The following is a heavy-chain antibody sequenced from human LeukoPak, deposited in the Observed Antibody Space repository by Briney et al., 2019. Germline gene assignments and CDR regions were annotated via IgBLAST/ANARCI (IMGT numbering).Heavy chain of an antibody. J-gene: IGHJ4*02. Sequence: GGSLRLSCAASGFTFSSYGMHWVRQAPGKGLEWVAVISYDGSNKYYADSVKGRFTISRDNSKNTLYLQMNSLRAEDTAVYYCAKLVGASDLTDYWGQGTLVTVSS. CDR1: GFTFSSYG. CDR3: AKLVGASDLTDY. CDR2: ISYDGSNK. D-gene: IGHD1-26*01. V-gene: IGHV3-30*18.